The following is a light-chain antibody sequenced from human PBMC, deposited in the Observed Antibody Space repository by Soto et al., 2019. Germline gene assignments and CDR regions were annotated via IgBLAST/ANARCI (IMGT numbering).Light chain of an antibody. J-gene: IGKJ2*01. V-gene: IGKV1-39*01. CDR2: ETS. CDR1: QSVSSF. CDR3: QQTSSFPYT. Sequence: DIQMTQSPSSLSASVGDRVTITCRASQSVSSFLNWYQQKPGRAPNILISETSTFHSGVPSRFSGSGSETDFTLTISSLQPEDFATYYCQQTSSFPYTFGLGARLEIK.